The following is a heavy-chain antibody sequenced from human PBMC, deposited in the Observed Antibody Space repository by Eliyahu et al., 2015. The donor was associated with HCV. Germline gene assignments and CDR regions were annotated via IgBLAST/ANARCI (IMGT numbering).Heavy chain of an antibody. J-gene: IGHJ5*02. CDR2: IHYSGST. V-gene: IGHV4-59*01. D-gene: IGHD6-19*01. Sequence: QVQLQESGPGLVKPSETLSLTCXVSGGSITTXYWXWIRQPPGKGLEXIAXIHYSGSTNYXPSLKSRVTISVDTSTNQFSLNLTSVTAADTAVYFCASGGGGIAVAGTGGWFDPWGQGTLVTVSS. CDR3: ASGGGGIAVAGTGGWFDP. CDR1: GGSITTXY.